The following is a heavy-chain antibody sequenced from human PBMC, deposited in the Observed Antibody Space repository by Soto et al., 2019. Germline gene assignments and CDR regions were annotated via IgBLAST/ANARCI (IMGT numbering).Heavy chain of an antibody. V-gene: IGHV1-18*01. CDR3: ARDRGYSPDSFDI. J-gene: IGHJ3*02. Sequence: GASVKVSCKASGYTFSTYGISWVRQAPGQGLKWMGWIGAYNGDTNYAQKLQGRATMTTDTSTSTAYMELTSLRSDDTAIYYCARDRGYSPDSFDIWGQGTMVTVSS. CDR1: GYTFSTYG. D-gene: IGHD5-18*01. CDR2: IGAYNGDT.